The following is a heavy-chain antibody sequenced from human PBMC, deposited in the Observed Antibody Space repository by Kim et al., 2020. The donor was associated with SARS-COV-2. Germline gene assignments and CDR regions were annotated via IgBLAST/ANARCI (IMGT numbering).Heavy chain of an antibody. V-gene: IGHV3-21*01. Sequence: GGSLRLSCAASGFTFSSYSMNWVRQAPGKGLEWVSSISSSSSYIYYADSVKGRFTISRDNAKNSLYLQMNSLRAEDTAVYYCARESPYCSSTSCHDADYWGEGTLVTVSS. CDR1: GFTFSSYS. D-gene: IGHD2-2*01. CDR3: ARESPYCSSTSCHDADY. CDR2: ISSSSSYI. J-gene: IGHJ4*02.